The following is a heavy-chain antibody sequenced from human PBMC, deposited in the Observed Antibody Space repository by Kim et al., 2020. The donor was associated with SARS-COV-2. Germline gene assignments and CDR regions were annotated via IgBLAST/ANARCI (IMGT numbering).Heavy chain of an antibody. Sequence: SETLSLTCTVSGGSISSSSYYWGWIRQPPGKGLEWIGSIYYSGSTYYNPSLKSRVTISVDTSKNQFSLKLSSVTAADTAVYYCARHYHVGGYDSRGYYYYGMDVWGQGTTVTVSS. V-gene: IGHV4-39*01. D-gene: IGHD5-12*01. J-gene: IGHJ6*02. CDR1: GGSISSSSYY. CDR2: IYYSGST. CDR3: ARHYHVGGYDSRGYYYYGMDV.